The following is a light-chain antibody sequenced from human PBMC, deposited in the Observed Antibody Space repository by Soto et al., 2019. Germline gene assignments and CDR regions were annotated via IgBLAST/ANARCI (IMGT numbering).Light chain of an antibody. CDR3: QQYGSSPVT. CDR1: QSVSSSY. J-gene: IGKJ1*01. V-gene: IGKV3-20*01. Sequence: IVLTPSPRTLSLSPGARATLSRRASQSVSSSYLAWYQQKPGQAPRLLIYGASSGATGIPDRFSGSGSGTDFTLTISRLEPEDFAVYYCQQYGSSPVTVGQGTKVDIK. CDR2: GAS.